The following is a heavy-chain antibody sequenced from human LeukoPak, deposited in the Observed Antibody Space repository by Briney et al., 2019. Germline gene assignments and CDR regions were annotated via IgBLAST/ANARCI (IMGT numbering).Heavy chain of an antibody. CDR2: IIPIFGTA. D-gene: IGHD4-23*01. J-gene: IGHJ6*02. Sequence: SVKVSCKASGGTFSSYAISWVRQAPGQGLEWMGGIIPIFGTANYAQKFQGRVTITADESTSTAYMELSSLRSEDTAVYYCARDRSDYGGNSVGMDVWGQGTTVTVSS. V-gene: IGHV1-69*01. CDR3: ARDRSDYGGNSVGMDV. CDR1: GGTFSSYA.